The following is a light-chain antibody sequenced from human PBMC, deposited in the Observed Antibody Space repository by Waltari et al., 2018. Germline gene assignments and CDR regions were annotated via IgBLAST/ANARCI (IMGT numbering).Light chain of an antibody. Sequence: EIVMTQSPANLSVSPGGRATLSCRASQSVSSNLAWYQQKPGQAPRLLIYGASTRATGIPARFSGSGSGTEFTLTISSLQSEDFAVYYCQQSSNWPRTFGQGTKVEIK. CDR3: QQSSNWPRT. CDR2: GAS. V-gene: IGKV3-15*01. CDR1: QSVSSN. J-gene: IGKJ1*01.